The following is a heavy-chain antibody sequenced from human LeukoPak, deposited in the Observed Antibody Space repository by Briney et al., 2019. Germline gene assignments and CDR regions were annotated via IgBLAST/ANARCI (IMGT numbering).Heavy chain of an antibody. J-gene: IGHJ4*02. Sequence: PGGSLRLSCAASGFTFSSYAMHWVRQAPGKGLEWVAVISYDGSNKYYADSVKGRFTISRDNAKNSLYLQMNSLRAEDTAVYYCASPPAYYYDSSGFDYWGQGTLVTVSS. D-gene: IGHD3-22*01. V-gene: IGHV3-30-3*01. CDR2: ISYDGSNK. CDR3: ASPPAYYYDSSGFDY. CDR1: GFTFSSYA.